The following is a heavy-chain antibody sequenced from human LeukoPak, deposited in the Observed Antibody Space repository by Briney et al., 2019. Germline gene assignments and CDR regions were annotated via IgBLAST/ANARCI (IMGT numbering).Heavy chain of an antibody. CDR1: GFTFSSYW. CDR2: ISWNSDNI. CDR3: AKDISRGMIAVAGTAIDY. D-gene: IGHD6-13*01. V-gene: IGHV3-9*01. Sequence: GGSLRLSCAASGFTFSSYWMSWVRQAPGKGLEWVSVISWNSDNIGYADSVKGRFTISRDNTKNSLSLQMNSLRPEDTALYYCAKDISRGMIAVAGTAIDYWGQGTLVTVSS. J-gene: IGHJ4*02.